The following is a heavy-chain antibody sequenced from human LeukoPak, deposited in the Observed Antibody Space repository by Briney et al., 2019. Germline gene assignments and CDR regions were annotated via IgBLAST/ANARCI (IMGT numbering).Heavy chain of an antibody. CDR2: IRSKASSYAK. CDR1: GFTFSGSA. D-gene: IGHD3-3*01. J-gene: IGHJ6*03. CDR3: TRTALGDFWSGYTPPSVMDV. V-gene: IGHV3-73*01. Sequence: GGSLRLSCAASGFTFSGSAMRWVRQAPGKGLEWVGRIRSKASSYAKAYAASGKGRFTIYRDDSKNTAYLQMNSLKTEHSAVYYCTRTALGDFWSGYTPPSVMDVWGKGTTVTVSS.